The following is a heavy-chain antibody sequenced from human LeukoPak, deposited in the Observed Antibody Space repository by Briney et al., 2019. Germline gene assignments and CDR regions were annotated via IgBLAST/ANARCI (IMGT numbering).Heavy chain of an antibody. CDR3: ARPPRIHSSGWYGY. V-gene: IGHV4-34*01. CDR1: GGSFSGYY. D-gene: IGHD6-19*01. CDR2: INHSGST. J-gene: IGHJ4*02. Sequence: SETLSLTCAVYGGSFSGYYWSWIRQPPGKGLEWIGEINHSGSTNYNPSLKSRVTISVDTSKNQFSLKLSSVTAADTAVYYCARPPRIHSSGWYGYWGQGTLVTVPS.